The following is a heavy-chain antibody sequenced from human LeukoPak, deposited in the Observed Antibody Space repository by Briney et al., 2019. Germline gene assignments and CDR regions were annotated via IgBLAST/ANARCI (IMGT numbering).Heavy chain of an antibody. J-gene: IGHJ5*02. Sequence: GGSLRLSCEASGFTFSSNSMNWVRQAPGKGLEWVSYISSSSSTIYADSVKGRFTTSRDNAKNSLYLQINSLRDEDTAVYYCARGYSSSWHRNGNWFDPWGQGTLVTVSS. CDR2: ISSSSSTI. D-gene: IGHD6-13*01. CDR3: ARGYSSSWHRNGNWFDP. CDR1: GFTFSSNS. V-gene: IGHV3-48*02.